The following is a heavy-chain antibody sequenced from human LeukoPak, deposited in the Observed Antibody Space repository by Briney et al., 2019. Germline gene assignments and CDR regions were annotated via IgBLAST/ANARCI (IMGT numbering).Heavy chain of an antibody. V-gene: IGHV3-33*01. J-gene: IGHJ4*02. CDR2: IWFDGTNK. Sequence: PGGSLRLSCAASGFTFSSHGMHWVRQAPGKGLEWVAVIWFDGTNKYYADSVKGRFTISRDNSKNTLYLQMTSLRADDTAVYYCARRSPNYYFDYWGQGTPVTVSS. CDR3: ARRSPNYYFDY. CDR1: GFTFSSHG.